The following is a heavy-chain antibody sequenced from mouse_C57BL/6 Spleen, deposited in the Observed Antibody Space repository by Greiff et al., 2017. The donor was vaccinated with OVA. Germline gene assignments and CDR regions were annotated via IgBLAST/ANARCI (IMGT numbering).Heavy chain of an antibody. D-gene: IGHD1-1*01. CDR1: GYTFTSYW. V-gene: IGHV1-53*01. Sequence: VQLQQPGTELVKPGASVKLSCKASGYTFTSYWMHWVKQRPGQGLEWIGNINPSNGGTNYNEKFKSKATLTVDKSSSTAYMQLSSLTSEDSAVYYCARERITTVVPFAYWGQGTLVTVSA. CDR2: INPSNGGT. CDR3: ARERITTVVPFAY. J-gene: IGHJ3*01.